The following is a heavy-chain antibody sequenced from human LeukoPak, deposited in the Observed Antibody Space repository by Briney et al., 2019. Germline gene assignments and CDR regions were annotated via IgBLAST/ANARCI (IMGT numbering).Heavy chain of an antibody. CDR1: GGSFSGYY. D-gene: IGHD3-22*01. CDR2: INHNGGT. CDR3: ATYHYDGSGYSVD. J-gene: IGHJ4*02. V-gene: IGHV4-34*01. Sequence: SETLSLTCAVYGGSFSGYYWNWIRQSPGKGLEWIEEINHNGGTNYNPSLKSRVTMSVDTSKNQFSLKLNSVTAADTAVYYCATYHYDGSGYSVDWGQGTLVTVSS.